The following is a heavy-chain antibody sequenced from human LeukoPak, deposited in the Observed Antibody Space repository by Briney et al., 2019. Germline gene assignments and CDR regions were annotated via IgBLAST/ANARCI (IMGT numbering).Heavy chain of an antibody. CDR2: IKSKTDGGTT. CDR3: ARDPRGPTGYDSSGRDTFDY. Sequence: GGSLRLSCAASGFTFSNAWMSWVRQAPGKGLEWVGRIKSKTDGGTTDYAAPVKGRFTISRDNAKNTQYLQMNSLRAADTAVYYCARDPRGPTGYDSSGRDTFDYWGQGTLVTVSS. J-gene: IGHJ4*02. V-gene: IGHV3-15*05. D-gene: IGHD3-22*01. CDR1: GFTFSNAW.